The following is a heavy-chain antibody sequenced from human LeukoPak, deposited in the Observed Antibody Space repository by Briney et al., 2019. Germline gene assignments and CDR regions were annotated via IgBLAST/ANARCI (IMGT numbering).Heavy chain of an antibody. CDR1: GGTFSSYA. CDR3: AGGGAAAGQFDY. D-gene: IGHD6-13*01. J-gene: IGHJ4*02. CDR2: IIPIFGTA. Sequence: SVKVSCKASGGTFSSYAISWVRQAPGQGLEWMGRIIPIFGTANYAQKFQGRVTITTDESTSTAYMELSSLRSEDTAVYYCAGGGAAAGQFDYWGQGTLVTVSS. V-gene: IGHV1-69*05.